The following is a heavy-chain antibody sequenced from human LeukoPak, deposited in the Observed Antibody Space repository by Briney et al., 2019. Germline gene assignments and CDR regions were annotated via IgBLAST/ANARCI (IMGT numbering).Heavy chain of an antibody. V-gene: IGHV3-74*01. J-gene: IGHJ4*02. CDR3: ARDQRYYGSGSQPFDY. CDR1: GFTFSGNW. D-gene: IGHD3-10*01. CDR2: ISRDGSST. Sequence: GGSLRLSCAASGFTFSGNWMHWVRQAPGKGLVWVSRISRDGSSTTYADSVKGRFTISRDNAKNTLYLQMNSLRAEDTAVYYCARDQRYYGSGSQPFDYWGQGTLVTVSS.